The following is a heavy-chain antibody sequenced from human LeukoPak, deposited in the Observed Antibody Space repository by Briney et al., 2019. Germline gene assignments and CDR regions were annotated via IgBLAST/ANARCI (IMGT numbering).Heavy chain of an antibody. CDR2: INHSGST. CDR3: ARGRRRTPLYFAY. Sequence: SETLSLTCTVSGGSFSGYYWSWIRQPPGEGLEWIGEINHSGSTNYNPSLKSRVTISVDTSKNQFSLKLSSVTAADTAVYYCARGRRRTPLYFAYWGQRTLVTVSS. J-gene: IGHJ4*02. CDR1: GGSFSGYY. D-gene: IGHD2-2*01. V-gene: IGHV4-34*01.